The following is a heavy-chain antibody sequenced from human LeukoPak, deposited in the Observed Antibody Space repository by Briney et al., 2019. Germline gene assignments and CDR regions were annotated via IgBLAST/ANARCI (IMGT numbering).Heavy chain of an antibody. Sequence: SETLSLTCTVSGGSISSYYWSWIRQPPGKGLEWIGYIYYSGSTNYNPSLKSRVTISVDTSKNQFSLKLSSVTAADTAVYYCARVKRGSAYYWGQGTLVTVSS. CDR1: GGSISSYY. CDR3: ARVKRGSAYY. CDR2: IYYSGST. J-gene: IGHJ4*02. V-gene: IGHV4-59*01. D-gene: IGHD3-10*01.